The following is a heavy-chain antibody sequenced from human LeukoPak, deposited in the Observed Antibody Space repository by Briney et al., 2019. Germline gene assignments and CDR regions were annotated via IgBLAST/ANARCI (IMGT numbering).Heavy chain of an antibody. V-gene: IGHV3-11*01. CDR1: GFTFSDYY. CDR2: ISSSGSTI. J-gene: IGHJ6*02. Sequence: PGGSLRLSCAASGFTFSDYYMSLIRQAPGKGLEWVSYISSSGSTIYYADSVKGRFTISRDNAKNSLYLQMNSLRAEDTAVYYCAVLEYSSSWGGMDVWGQGTTVTVSS. D-gene: IGHD6-13*01. CDR3: AVLEYSSSWGGMDV.